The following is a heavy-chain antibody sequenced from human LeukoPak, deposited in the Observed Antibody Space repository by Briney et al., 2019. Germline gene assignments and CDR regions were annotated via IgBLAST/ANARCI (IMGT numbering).Heavy chain of an antibody. V-gene: IGHV3-30-3*01. D-gene: IGHD5-18*01. CDR2: ISYDGSHK. CDR1: EFTFSTYA. J-gene: IGHJ4*02. CDR3: ARCKDGYSYGTD. Sequence: GGSLRLSCAASEFTFSTYAMNWVRQAPGKGLEWVAVISYDGSHKYYADSVKGRFTISRDNSKNTLYLQMNSLRAEDTAVYYCARCKDGYSYGTDWGQGTLVTVSS.